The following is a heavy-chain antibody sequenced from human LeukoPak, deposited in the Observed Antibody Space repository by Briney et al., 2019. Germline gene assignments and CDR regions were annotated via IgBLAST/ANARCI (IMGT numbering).Heavy chain of an antibody. Sequence: SETPSLTCTVSGASINSSNYFWGWIRQPQPPGKGLEWIASIFHSGSTYYNPSLTSRVTISVDTSKNQFSLRLSSVTAADTAVYYCARQETSSGWFENWFDPWGQGTLVTVSS. CDR2: IFHSGST. J-gene: IGHJ5*02. CDR1: GASINSSNYF. CDR3: ARQETSSGWFENWFDP. D-gene: IGHD6-19*01. V-gene: IGHV4-39*01.